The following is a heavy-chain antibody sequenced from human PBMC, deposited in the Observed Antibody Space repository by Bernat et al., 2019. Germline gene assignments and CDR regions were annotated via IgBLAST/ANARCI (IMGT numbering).Heavy chain of an antibody. CDR2: ISYDGSNK. J-gene: IGHJ4*02. Sequence: QVQLVESGGGVVQPGRSLRLSCAASGFTFSSYAMHWVRQAPGKGLEWVAVISYDGSNKYYADSVKGRFTISRDNSKNTLYLQMNSLRAEDTAVYYCARGLRGGGGSSSELDYWGQGTLVTVSS. CDR1: GFTFSSYA. CDR3: ARGLRGGGGSSSELDY. D-gene: IGHD6-6*01. V-gene: IGHV3-30-3*01.